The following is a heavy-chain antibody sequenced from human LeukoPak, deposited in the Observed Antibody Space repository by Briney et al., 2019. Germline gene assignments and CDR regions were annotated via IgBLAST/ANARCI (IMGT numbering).Heavy chain of an antibody. CDR3: ARVGPATAIAY. CDR2: INYKVGTT. CDR1: GFTLSSFS. Sequence: AVGCLRLSCAASGFTLSSFSMHWGRQSPGGGLEYVSAINYKVGTTYYADSVRGRFTISRENSKTTLYLQMASLRDEQMGVYYCARVGPATAIAYWGQGTQVTVSS. J-gene: IGHJ4*02. V-gene: IGHV3-64*02.